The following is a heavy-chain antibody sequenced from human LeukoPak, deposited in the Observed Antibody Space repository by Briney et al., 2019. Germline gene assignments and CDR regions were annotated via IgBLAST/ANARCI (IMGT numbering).Heavy chain of an antibody. CDR3: ARSGGYGWDY. D-gene: IGHD5-12*01. CDR1: GFIFSNYW. V-gene: IGHV3-7*01. Sequence: GGSLRLSCAASGFIFSNYWMTWFRQAPGKALEWVANIKPDGSGEYYVDSLKGRFTISRDSAENSLFLQMNNLRVDDTAVYYCARSGGYGWDYWGQGAVVTVSS. CDR2: IKPDGSGE. J-gene: IGHJ4*02.